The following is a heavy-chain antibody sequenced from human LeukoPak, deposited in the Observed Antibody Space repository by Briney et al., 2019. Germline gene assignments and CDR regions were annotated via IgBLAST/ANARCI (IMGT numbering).Heavy chain of an antibody. J-gene: IGHJ6*02. CDR1: GGSISSNNW. CDR3: ARMGLWSYYNNGMDV. D-gene: IGHD3-10*01. V-gene: IGHV4-4*02. Sequence: SETLSLTCAVSGGSISSNNWRRWVRQPPGERLEWIGEIFHSGSNYYNPSLKSRVTITVDTSKNQYSLKLSSVTAADTAVYYCARMGLWSYYNNGMDVWGQGTTVTVSS. CDR2: IFHSGSN.